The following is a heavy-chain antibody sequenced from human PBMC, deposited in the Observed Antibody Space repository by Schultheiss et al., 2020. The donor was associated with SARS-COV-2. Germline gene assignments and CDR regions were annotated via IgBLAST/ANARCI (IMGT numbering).Heavy chain of an antibody. CDR3: VAINCSGGSCYMNYYYGMDV. Sequence: SVKVSCKASGGTFSSYAISWVRQAPGQGLEWMGGIIPIFGTANYAQKFQGRVTMTRDTSTSTVYMELSSLRFEDTAVYYCVAINCSGGSCYMNYYYGMDVWGQGTTVTVSS. CDR1: GGTFSSYA. V-gene: IGHV1-69*05. J-gene: IGHJ6*02. D-gene: IGHD2-15*01. CDR2: IIPIFGTA.